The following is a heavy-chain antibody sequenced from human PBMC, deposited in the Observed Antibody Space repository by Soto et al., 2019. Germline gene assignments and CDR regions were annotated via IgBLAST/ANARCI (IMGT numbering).Heavy chain of an antibody. Sequence: EVQLVESGGGLIQPGGSLRLSCAVSGFTVSNNYMSWVRQAPGKGLEGVSVIYSGGYTAYGDSVKGRFTISRDNSKNNQILQMNTRGPDAPAVYYCATTPGGGGYWGQGTLVTVSS. D-gene: IGHD2-15*01. V-gene: IGHV3-53*01. CDR1: GFTVSNNY. CDR2: IYSGGYT. CDR3: ATTPGGGGY. J-gene: IGHJ4*02.